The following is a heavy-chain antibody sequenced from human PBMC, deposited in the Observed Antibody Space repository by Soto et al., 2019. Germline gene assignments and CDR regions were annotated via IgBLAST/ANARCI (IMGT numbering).Heavy chain of an antibody. CDR2: MNPNSGVT. D-gene: IGHD6-13*01. J-gene: IGHJ5*01. CDR3: ARARIRWTYSSSHDIDVNWFDS. CDR1: GYTFTGYY. V-gene: IGHV1-2*04. Sequence: ASVKVSCKASGYTFTGYYMHWVRQAPGQGLEWVGWMNPNSGVTNYAQKFEGWVTMTSGTSISTAYMELSRVRSECTARYYRARARIRWTYSSSHDIDVNWFDSWGKGPLVTVSS.